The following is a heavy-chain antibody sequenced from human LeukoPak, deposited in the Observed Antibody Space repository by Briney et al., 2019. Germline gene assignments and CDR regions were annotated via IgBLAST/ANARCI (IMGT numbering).Heavy chain of an antibody. V-gene: IGHV3-48*03. D-gene: IGHD6-6*01. CDR2: IFASGSTT. Sequence: PGGSLRLSCAASGFTFSGYAMNWVRQAPGKGLEWVSLIFASGSTTKYADSVKGRFTISRDNAKNSLYLQMNSLRAEDTAVYYCARGLARGMDVWGQGTTVTVSS. CDR3: ARGLARGMDV. CDR1: GFTFSGYA. J-gene: IGHJ6*02.